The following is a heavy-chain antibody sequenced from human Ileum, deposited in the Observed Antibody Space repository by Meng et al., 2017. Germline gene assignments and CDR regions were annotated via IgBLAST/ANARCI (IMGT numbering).Heavy chain of an antibody. J-gene: IGHJ5*02. CDR3: ARGGPWFDP. V-gene: IGHV4-34*01. Sequence: QVQRQQWGAGPLKPSETLSLTCAVCGGSFSGYYWSWIRQPPGKGLEWIGEINHSGSTNYNPSLKSRVTISVDTSKNQFSLKLSSVTAADTAVYYCARGGPWFDPWGQGTLVTVSS. CDR1: GGSFSGYY. CDR2: INHSGST.